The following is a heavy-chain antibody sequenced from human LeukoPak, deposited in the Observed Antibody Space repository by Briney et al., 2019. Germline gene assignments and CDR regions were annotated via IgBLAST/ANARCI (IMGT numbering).Heavy chain of an antibody. Sequence: ASVKVSCKASGGTFSSYAISWVRQAPGRGLEWMGGIIPIFGTANYAQKFQGRVTITADESTSTAYMELSSLRSEDTAVYYCARDLRGYGMDVWGQGTTVTVSS. CDR3: ARDLRGYGMDV. J-gene: IGHJ6*02. CDR1: GGTFSSYA. V-gene: IGHV1-69*13. CDR2: IIPIFGTA.